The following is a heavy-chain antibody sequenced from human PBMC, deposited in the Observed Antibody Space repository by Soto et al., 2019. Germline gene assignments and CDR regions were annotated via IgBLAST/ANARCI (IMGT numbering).Heavy chain of an antibody. V-gene: IGHV1-46*01. CDR2: VNPSGGHT. J-gene: IGHJ4*02. D-gene: IGHD2-21*02. CDR1: GDTFTDYY. Sequence: QVQLVQSGAEVKKPGASVKVSCKASGDTFTDYYIHWVRQAPGQGLEWMGTVNPSGGHTTYAQHFLGRMAMTRDTSTSTLYMQPTSLTSEDTAIYYCARGGHVVVVTAALEYWGQGTLVTVSS. CDR3: ARGGHVVVVTAALEY.